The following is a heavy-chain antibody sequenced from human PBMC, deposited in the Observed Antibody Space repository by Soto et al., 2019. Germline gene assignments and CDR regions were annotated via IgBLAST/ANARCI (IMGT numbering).Heavy chain of an antibody. D-gene: IGHD5-12*01. V-gene: IGHV3-30-3*01. Sequence: QVQLVESGGGVVQPGRSLRLSCAASGFTFSSYAMHWVRQAPGKGLEWVAVISYDGSNKYYEDSVKGRFTISRDNSKNTLYLQMNSLRAEDTAVYYCARVAVEMATIHVFDYWGQGTLVTVSS. J-gene: IGHJ4*02. CDR2: ISYDGSNK. CDR1: GFTFSSYA. CDR3: ARVAVEMATIHVFDY.